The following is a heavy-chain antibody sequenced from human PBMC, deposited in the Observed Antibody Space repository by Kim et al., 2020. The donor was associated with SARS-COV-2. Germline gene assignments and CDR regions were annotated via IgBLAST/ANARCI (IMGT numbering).Heavy chain of an antibody. J-gene: IGHJ6*01. D-gene: IGHD1-7*01. V-gene: IGHV3-30*18. CDR1: GFTFSSYG. CDR2: ISYDGSNK. CDR3: AKEAGPINYYYYGMDV. Sequence: GGSLRLSCAASGFTFSSYGMHWVRQAPGKGLEWVAVISYDGSNKYYADSVKGRSTISSDNSKNTLYLQMNSLRAEDTAVYYCAKEAGPINYYYYGMDVWG.